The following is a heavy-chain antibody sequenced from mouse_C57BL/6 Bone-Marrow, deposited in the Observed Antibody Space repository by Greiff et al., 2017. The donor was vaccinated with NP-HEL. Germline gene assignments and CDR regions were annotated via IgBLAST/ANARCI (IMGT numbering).Heavy chain of an antibody. Sequence: VQLKESGGGLVKPGGSLKLSCAASGFTFSSYAMSWVRQTPEKRLEWVATISDGGSYTYYPDNVKGRFTISRDNAKNNLYLQMSHLKSEDTAMYYCARDGITTVVATDFDVWGTGTTVTVSS. D-gene: IGHD1-1*01. J-gene: IGHJ1*03. CDR1: GFTFSSYA. CDR2: ISDGGSYT. V-gene: IGHV5-4*01. CDR3: ARDGITTVVATDFDV.